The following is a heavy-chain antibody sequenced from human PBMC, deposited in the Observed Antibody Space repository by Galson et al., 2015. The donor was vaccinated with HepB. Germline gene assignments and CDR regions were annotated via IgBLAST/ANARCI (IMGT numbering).Heavy chain of an antibody. CDR1: GFTFSVYT. J-gene: IGHJ4*02. Sequence: SCAASGFTFSVYTMNWVRQAPGKGLEWVSAIRGSGTGTSYADSVKGRFTISRDDSKNTLFLQLNSLRAEDTAIYYFAKDSGLGGEDYWGQGILVTVSS. D-gene: IGHD3-16*01. CDR3: AKDSGLGGEDY. CDR2: IRGSGTGT. V-gene: IGHV3-23*01.